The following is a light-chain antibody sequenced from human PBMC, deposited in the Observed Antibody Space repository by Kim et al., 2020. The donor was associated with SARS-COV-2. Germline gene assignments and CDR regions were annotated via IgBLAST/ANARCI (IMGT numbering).Light chain of an antibody. V-gene: IGLV1-44*01. J-gene: IGLJ1*01. CDR3: VAWDDSLNGYV. CDR2: SNN. CDR1: GSNIGSNT. Sequence: GQRVTISCSGSGSNIGSNTVNWYQHLPGTAPKLLIYSNNQRPSGVPDRFSGSKSGTSASLAISGLQSEDEADYYCVAWDDSLNGYVFGTGTKVTVL.